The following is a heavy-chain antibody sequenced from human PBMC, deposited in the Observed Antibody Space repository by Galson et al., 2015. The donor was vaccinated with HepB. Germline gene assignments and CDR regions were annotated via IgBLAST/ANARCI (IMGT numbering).Heavy chain of an antibody. CDR2: IYPGDSDV. CDR1: GYVFINYW. V-gene: IGHV5-51*01. CDR3: ARPRWLKKDAFDI. D-gene: IGHD6-19*01. J-gene: IGHJ3*02. Sequence: QSGAEVKKPGESLKISFKGSGYVFINYWNGWVRQVPGKGLEWMGLIYPGDSDVRYSPAFRGQVTISVDKSISTVYLQWSRLQASDTAIYYCARPRWLKKDAFDIWGHGTVVTVSS.